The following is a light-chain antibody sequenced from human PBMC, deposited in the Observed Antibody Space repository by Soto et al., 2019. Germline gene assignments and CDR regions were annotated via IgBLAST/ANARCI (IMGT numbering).Light chain of an antibody. CDR1: SSKIGSNT. Sequence: QSVLTQPPSASGTPGQRVTISCSGSSSKIGSNTVNCYQQLPGTAPRLLIYSNNQRPSGVPDRFSGSKSGTSASLAISGLQSEDEADYYCAAWDDSLNGFYVFGTGTKVTVL. CDR2: SNN. CDR3: AAWDDSLNGFYV. V-gene: IGLV1-44*01. J-gene: IGLJ1*01.